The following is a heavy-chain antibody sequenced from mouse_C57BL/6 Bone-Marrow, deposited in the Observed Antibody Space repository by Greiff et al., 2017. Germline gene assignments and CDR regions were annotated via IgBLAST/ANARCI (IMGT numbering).Heavy chain of an antibody. CDR2: INYDGSST. J-gene: IGHJ3*01. Sequence: EVKVVESEGGLVQPGSSMKLSCTASGFTFSDYYMAWVRQVPEKGLEWVANINYDGSSTYYLDSLKSRFIISRDNAKNILYLQMSSLKSEDTATYYCASLITTVVAFAYWGQGTLVTVSA. D-gene: IGHD1-1*01. V-gene: IGHV5-16*01. CDR3: ASLITTVVAFAY. CDR1: GFTFSDYY.